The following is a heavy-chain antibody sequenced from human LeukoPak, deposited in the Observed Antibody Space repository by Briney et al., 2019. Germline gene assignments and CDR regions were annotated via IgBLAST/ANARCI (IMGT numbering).Heavy chain of an antibody. J-gene: IGHJ3*02. Sequence: PGGSLRLSCAASGFTFSSYWMSWVRQAPGKGLEWVANIKQDGSEKYYVDSVKGRFTISRDNAKNSLYLQMNSLRAEDTAVYYCARITDYYDSSGYFGVGAFDIWGQGTMVTVSS. D-gene: IGHD3-22*01. V-gene: IGHV3-7*04. CDR3: ARITDYYDSSGYFGVGAFDI. CDR2: IKQDGSEK. CDR1: GFTFSSYW.